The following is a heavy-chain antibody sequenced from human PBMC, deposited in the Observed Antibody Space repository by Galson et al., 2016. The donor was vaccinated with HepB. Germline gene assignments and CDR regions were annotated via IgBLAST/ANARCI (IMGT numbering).Heavy chain of an antibody. CDR2: IYDSGTT. Sequence: SETLSLTCAVSGYSLSNGYFWGWVRQPPGKGLEWIGSIYDSGTTFYNPSLKSRVTISIGTSKIQFSLKLRSVTAADTAVYYCATHGLYDRSYLDYWGQGTLVTVSS. V-gene: IGHV4-38-2*01. D-gene: IGHD3-22*01. CDR1: GYSLSNGYF. CDR3: ATHGLYDRSYLDY. J-gene: IGHJ4*02.